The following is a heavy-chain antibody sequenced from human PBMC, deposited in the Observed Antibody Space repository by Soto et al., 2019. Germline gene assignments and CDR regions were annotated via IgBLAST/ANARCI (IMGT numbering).Heavy chain of an antibody. V-gene: IGHV4-4*02. CDR1: SASIITEQR. Sequence: QMQLQESGPGLVKPSETLSLTCAVSSASIITEQRWTWVRQPPGKGLEWIGEIHHSGSTNNNPSLTSRVTMSVDKSKNQFSLNLNSVTAADTALSYCARSFGWYAIDHWGQGTLVIVSS. J-gene: IGHJ4*02. CDR3: ARSFGWYAIDH. CDR2: IHHSGST. D-gene: IGHD6-19*01.